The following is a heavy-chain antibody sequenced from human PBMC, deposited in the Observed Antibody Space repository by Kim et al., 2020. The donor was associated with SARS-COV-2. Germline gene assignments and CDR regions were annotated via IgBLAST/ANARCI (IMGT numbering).Heavy chain of an antibody. CDR3: AKDQTLTMIVVVITDAFDI. CDR2: ISGSGGST. D-gene: IGHD3-22*01. CDR1: GFTFSSYA. V-gene: IGHV3-23*01. Sequence: GGSLRLSCAASGFTFSSYAMSWVRQAPGKGLEWVSAISGSGGSTYYADSVKGRFTISRDNSKNTLYLQMNSLRAEDTAVYYCAKDQTLTMIVVVITDAFDIWGQGTMVTVSS. J-gene: IGHJ3*02.